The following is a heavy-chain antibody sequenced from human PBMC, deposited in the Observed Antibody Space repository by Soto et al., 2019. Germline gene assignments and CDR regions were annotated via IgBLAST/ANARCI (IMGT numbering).Heavy chain of an antibody. CDR3: ARLGYDILTGYTSYFDY. D-gene: IGHD3-9*01. V-gene: IGHV4-39*01. CDR2: IYYSGST. CDR1: GGAGSGSSYY. Sequence: GILSDTCTVSGGAGSGSSYYWGRIRQKPRKGLEWIGSIYYSGSTYYNPSLKSRVTISVDTSKNQFALKRSSVTAADTAVYYCARLGYDILTGYTSYFDYWGQRTLVTVSS. J-gene: IGHJ4*02.